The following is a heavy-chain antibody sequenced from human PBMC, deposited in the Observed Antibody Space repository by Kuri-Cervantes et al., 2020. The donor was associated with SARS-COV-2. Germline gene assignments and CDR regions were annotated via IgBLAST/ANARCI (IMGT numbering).Heavy chain of an antibody. V-gene: IGHV4-59*12. Sequence: SETLSLTCTVSGGSISSYYWSWIRQPPGKGLEWIGYIYYSGSTNYNPSLKSRVTISVDTSKNQFSLKLSSVTAADTAVYYCARGGGGSSWYFDYWGQGTLVTVSS. J-gene: IGHJ4*02. CDR3: ARGGGGSSWYFDY. D-gene: IGHD6-13*01. CDR1: GGSISSYY. CDR2: IYYSGST.